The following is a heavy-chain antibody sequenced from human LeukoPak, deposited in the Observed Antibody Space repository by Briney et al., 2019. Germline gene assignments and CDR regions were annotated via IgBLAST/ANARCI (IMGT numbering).Heavy chain of an antibody. Sequence: PSETLSLTCTVSGGSISSGSYYWGWIRQPPGKGLEWIGSIYYSGSTYYNPSLKSRVTISVDTSKNQFSLKLSSVTAADTAVYYCARHVGRLPDYWGQGTLVTVSS. CDR3: ARHVGRLPDY. V-gene: IGHV4-39*01. D-gene: IGHD6-25*01. CDR2: IYYSGST. J-gene: IGHJ4*02. CDR1: GGSISSGSYY.